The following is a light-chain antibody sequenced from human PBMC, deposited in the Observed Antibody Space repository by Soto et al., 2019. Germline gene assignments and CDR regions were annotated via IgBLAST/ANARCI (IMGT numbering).Light chain of an antibody. CDR1: SGHSSYI. V-gene: IGLV4-60*02. J-gene: IGLJ3*02. Sequence: QSVLTQSSSASASLGSSVKLTCTLSSGHSSYIIAWHQQQPGKAPRYLMKLEGSGSYNKGSGVPDRSSGSSSGADRYLTISTLQFEDAAAYYCETWDFNTRVFGGGTKLTVL. CDR3: ETWDFNTRV. CDR2: LEGSGSY.